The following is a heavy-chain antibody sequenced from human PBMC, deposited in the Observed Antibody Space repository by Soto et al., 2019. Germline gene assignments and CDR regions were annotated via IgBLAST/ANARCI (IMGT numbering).Heavy chain of an antibody. J-gene: IGHJ4*02. CDR3: AREELNYDILTGYSALGEFYY. CDR1: GGTFSSYT. D-gene: IGHD3-9*01. V-gene: IGHV1-69*08. CDR2: IIPILGIA. Sequence: QVQLVQSGAEVKKPGSSVKVSCKASGGTFSSYTISWVRQAPGQGLEWMGRIIPILGIANYAQKFQGRVTITADKSTSTAYMELSSLRSEDTAVYYCAREELNYDILTGYSALGEFYYWGQGTLVTVSS.